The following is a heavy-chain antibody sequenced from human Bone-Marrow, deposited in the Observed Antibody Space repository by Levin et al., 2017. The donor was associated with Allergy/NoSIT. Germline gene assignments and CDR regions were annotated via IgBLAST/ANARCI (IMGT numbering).Heavy chain of an antibody. CDR3: SSDITVRGSKAMDV. J-gene: IGHJ6*02. V-gene: IGHV7-4-1*02. D-gene: IGHD3-10*01. CDR2: INTNNGNP. CDR1: GYTFTSYA. Sequence: ASVKVSCKASGYTFTSYAINWLRQAPGQGPEWMGWINTNNGNPRYAQGFTGRFVFALDTSVSTANLQISSLKAEDTAVYYCSSDITVRGSKAMDVWGQGTTVTVSS.